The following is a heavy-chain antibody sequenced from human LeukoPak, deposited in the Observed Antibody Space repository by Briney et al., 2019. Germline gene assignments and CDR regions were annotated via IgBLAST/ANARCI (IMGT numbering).Heavy chain of an antibody. V-gene: IGHV4-61*02. CDR1: GASISSGSYY. Sequence: ASETLSLTCTVSGASISSGSYYWSWIRQPAGKGLEWIGRIYTSGSTNYNPSLKSRVTISVDTSKNQFSLKLSSVTAADTAVYYCARSYQLLLYDYWGQGTLVTVFS. CDR2: IYTSGST. J-gene: IGHJ4*02. CDR3: ARSYQLLLYDY. D-gene: IGHD2-2*01.